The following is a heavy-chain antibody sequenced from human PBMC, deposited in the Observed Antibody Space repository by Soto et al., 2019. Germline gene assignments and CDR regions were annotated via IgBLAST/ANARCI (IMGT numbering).Heavy chain of an antibody. CDR1: GFTFEDYA. D-gene: IGHD3-9*01. V-gene: IGHV3-9*01. CDR3: AKGVLSGTIREPLPQDSFDP. Sequence: GGYLRLSCAGSGFTFEDYAMHWGRQVPGKGMEGLSCISWISGNIGYADSVKGRFSISSDNAKNSLYLQMNSLRADDTALYYCAKGVLSGTIREPLPQDSFDPCCQATLVSVSS. CDR2: ISWISGNI. J-gene: IGHJ5*02.